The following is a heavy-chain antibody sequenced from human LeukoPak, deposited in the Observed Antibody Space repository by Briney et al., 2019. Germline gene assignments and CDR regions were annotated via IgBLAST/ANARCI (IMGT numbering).Heavy chain of an antibody. CDR1: GYTFTSYY. V-gene: IGHV1-46*01. CDR2: INPSGGST. Sequence: ASVKVSCKASGYTFTSYYMHWVRQAPGQGLEWMGIINPSGGSTSYAQKFQGRVTMTRDMSTSTVYMELSSLRSEDTAVYYCARSTGYNPGSQYYFDYWGQGTLVTVSP. CDR3: ARSTGYNPGSQYYFDY. J-gene: IGHJ4*02. D-gene: IGHD5-24*01.